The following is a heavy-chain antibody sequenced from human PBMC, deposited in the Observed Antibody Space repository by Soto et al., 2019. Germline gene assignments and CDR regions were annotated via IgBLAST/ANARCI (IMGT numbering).Heavy chain of an antibody. CDR1: GYIFTTYG. CDR3: ARVAPQSSHFDY. Sequence: QVQLVQSGAEVKEPGASVKVSCKASGYIFTTYGISWVRQAPGQGPEWMGWISPYNGNTNYAQKLQDRVTMTTDTSTSTAYMELRSLRSDDTAVYYCARVAPQSSHFDYWGQGTLVTVSS. V-gene: IGHV1-18*01. CDR2: ISPYNGNT. J-gene: IGHJ4*02. D-gene: IGHD3-16*02.